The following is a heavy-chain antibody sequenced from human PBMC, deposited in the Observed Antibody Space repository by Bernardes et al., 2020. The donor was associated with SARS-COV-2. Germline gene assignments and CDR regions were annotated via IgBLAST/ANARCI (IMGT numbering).Heavy chain of an antibody. Sequence: GRPLRLSCAASGFTFSTYTINWVRKAPGKGLEWVSSISGSSSYKYYADSVRGRFTISRDNSKNSVYLQMNSLRVEDTAVYYCARALPAHYDSSAYYHNWGQGTLVTVSS. J-gene: IGHJ4*02. V-gene: IGHV3-21*06. CDR1: GFTFSTYT. D-gene: IGHD3-22*01. CDR3: ARALPAHYDSSAYYHN. CDR2: ISGSSSYK.